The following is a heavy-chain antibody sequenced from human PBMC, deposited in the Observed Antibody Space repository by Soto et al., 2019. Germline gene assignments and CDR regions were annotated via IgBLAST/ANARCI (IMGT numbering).Heavy chain of an antibody. Sequence: QLQLQESGPGLMKPSETLTLICTVSGGSISSSSYYWGWIRQPPGKGLEWIGSIYYSGSTYYNPSLKSRVTISVDTSKNQFSLKLSAVTAADTAVYYCASQQLVHYYYGMDVWGQGTTVTVS. CDR3: ASQQLVHYYYGMDV. J-gene: IGHJ6*02. CDR1: GGSISSSSYY. CDR2: IYYSGST. V-gene: IGHV4-39*01. D-gene: IGHD6-13*01.